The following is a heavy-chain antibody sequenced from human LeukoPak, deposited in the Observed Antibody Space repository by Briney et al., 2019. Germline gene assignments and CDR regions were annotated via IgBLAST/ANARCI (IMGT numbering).Heavy chain of an antibody. J-gene: IGHJ3*02. D-gene: IGHD5-24*01. CDR1: GFSFRSHW. V-gene: IGHV3-7*01. Sequence: GGSLRLTCVGSGFSFRSHWVNWVRQSPGKGLEWGANIKPDGSDKYYVDSARGRFTVSRDNAKNSAFLQMNSLRAEDTAIYYCATISAQTFDIWGQGTLVSVSS. CDR2: IKPDGSDK. CDR3: ATISAQTFDI.